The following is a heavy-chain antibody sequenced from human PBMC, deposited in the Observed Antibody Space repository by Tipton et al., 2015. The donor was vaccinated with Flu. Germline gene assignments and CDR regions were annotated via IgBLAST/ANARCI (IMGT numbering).Heavy chain of an antibody. D-gene: IGHD3-10*01. CDR1: GFTFSSYW. Sequence: SLRLSCATSGFTFSSYWMTWVRQAPGKGLEWVANIKQDGSDKYYVDSVKGRFTVSRDNAKNSLFLQMNSLRAEDTAVYCCARDPTPAGSGYWGQGTLVTVSS. CDR2: IKQDGSDK. V-gene: IGHV3-7*01. J-gene: IGHJ4*02. CDR3: ARDPTPAGSGY.